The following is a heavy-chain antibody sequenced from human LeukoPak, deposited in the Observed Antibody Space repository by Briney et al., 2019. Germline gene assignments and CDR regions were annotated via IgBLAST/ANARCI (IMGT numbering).Heavy chain of an antibody. CDR3: ASGYYYDSSGYYPFDY. CDR1: GYTFTSYA. Sequence: ASVKVSCKASGYTFTSYAISWVRQAPGQGLEWMGWISAYNGNTNYAQKLQGRVTITADESTSTAYMELTSLRSEDTAMYYCASGYYYDSSGYYPFDYWGQGTLVTVSS. J-gene: IGHJ4*02. V-gene: IGHV1-18*01. D-gene: IGHD3-22*01. CDR2: ISAYNGNT.